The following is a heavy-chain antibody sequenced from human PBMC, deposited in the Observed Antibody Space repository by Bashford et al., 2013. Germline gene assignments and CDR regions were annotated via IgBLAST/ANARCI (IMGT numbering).Heavy chain of an antibody. CDR3: SRDRRAELAAASDY. D-gene: IGHD5-24*01. V-gene: IGHV1-18*01. J-gene: IGHJ4*02. CDR2: IDSYGGIT. CDR1: LLLLYKYG. Sequence: ASVKVSCKVFWLLLLYKYGISWVRQAPGQGLEWVGWIDSYGGITNYAQKFQGRATLSTDPSTSTVYMELRSLRSDDTAVYYCSRDRRAELAAASDYWGQGTQVTVSS.